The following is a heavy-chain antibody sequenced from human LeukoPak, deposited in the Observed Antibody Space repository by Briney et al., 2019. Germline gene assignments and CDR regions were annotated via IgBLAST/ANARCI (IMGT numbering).Heavy chain of an antibody. Sequence: SETLSLTCTVSGDSISSYYWSWIRQPPGKGLEWIGYIYSSGNTNYNPSLKSRVTISVDTSKNQFSLKLSSVTAADTAVYYCARHDRTVTTIGAFDVWGQGTMVIVSS. CDR2: IYSSGNT. CDR3: ARHDRTVTTIGAFDV. J-gene: IGHJ3*01. V-gene: IGHV4-59*08. D-gene: IGHD4-17*01. CDR1: GDSISSYY.